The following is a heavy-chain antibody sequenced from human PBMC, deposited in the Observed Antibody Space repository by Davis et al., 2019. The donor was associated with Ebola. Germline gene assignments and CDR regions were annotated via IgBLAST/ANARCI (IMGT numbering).Heavy chain of an antibody. V-gene: IGHV4-61*01. D-gene: IGHD6-13*01. CDR1: GVSITSGSYY. CDR2: IYYSGST. CDR3: ASLAAAGIWFDP. J-gene: IGHJ5*02. Sequence: MPSETLSLTCSVSGVSITSGSYYWSWIRQSPGKGLEWIGYIYYSGSTNYNPSLKSRVAISVDTSKNQFSLNLSSVTAADTAVYYCASLAAAGIWFDPWGQGTLVTVSS.